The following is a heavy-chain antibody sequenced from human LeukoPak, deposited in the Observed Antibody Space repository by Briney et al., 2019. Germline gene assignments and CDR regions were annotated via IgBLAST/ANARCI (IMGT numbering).Heavy chain of an antibody. Sequence: GESLVPSFKGSGYSFTSYWIGWVREMPGKGLEWMGRIDPSDSYTNYSTSFQGHVTISADKSISTSYLQWSSLKASDTAIYYCARIESGLFDYWGQGTTVTVSS. CDR1: GYSFTSYW. CDR2: IDPSDSYT. J-gene: IGHJ4*03. CDR3: ARIESGLFDY. V-gene: IGHV5-10-1*01.